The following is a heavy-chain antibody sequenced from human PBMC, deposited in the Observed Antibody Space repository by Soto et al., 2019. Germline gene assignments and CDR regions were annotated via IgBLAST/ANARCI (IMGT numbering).Heavy chain of an antibody. V-gene: IGHV3-33*01. J-gene: IGHJ4*02. CDR2: IWYDGSNK. Sequence: GGSLRLSCAASGFTFSSYGMHWVRQAPGKGLEWVAVIWYDGSNKYYADSVEGRFTISRDNSKNTLYLQMNSLRAEDTAVYYCARVFGVTYFDYWGQGTLVTVSS. D-gene: IGHD3-3*01. CDR1: GFTFSSYG. CDR3: ARVFGVTYFDY.